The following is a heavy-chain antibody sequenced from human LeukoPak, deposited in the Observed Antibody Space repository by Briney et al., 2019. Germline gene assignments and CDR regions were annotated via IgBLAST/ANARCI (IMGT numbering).Heavy chain of an antibody. V-gene: IGHV3-7*01. Sequence: PGGSLRLSCAASGFTFSSYWMSWVRQAPGKGLEWVANIKQDGSEKYYVDSVKGRFTISRDNAKNSLYLQMNSLRAEDTAVYYCARLYYYDSSGYRMFDYWGQGTLVTVSS. CDR2: IKQDGSEK. CDR1: GFTFSSYW. J-gene: IGHJ4*02. CDR3: ARLYYYDSSGYRMFDY. D-gene: IGHD3-22*01.